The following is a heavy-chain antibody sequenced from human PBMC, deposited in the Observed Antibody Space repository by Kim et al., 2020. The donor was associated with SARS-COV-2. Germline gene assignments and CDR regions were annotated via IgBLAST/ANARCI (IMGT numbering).Heavy chain of an antibody. D-gene: IGHD5-12*01. CDR3: ARDQMATITGFDY. CDR1: GYTFTDYY. V-gene: IGHV1-2*06. CDR2: INPNSGGT. J-gene: IGHJ4*02. Sequence: ASVKVSCEASGYTFTDYYMHWVRQAPGQGLEWMGRINPNSGGTNFAQKFQGRVTMTRDTSISTVYMELSTDDTAIYYCARDQMATITGFDYWGQGTLVTV.